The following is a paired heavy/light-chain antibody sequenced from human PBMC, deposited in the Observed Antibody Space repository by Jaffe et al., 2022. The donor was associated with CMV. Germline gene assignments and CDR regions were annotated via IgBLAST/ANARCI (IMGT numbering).Heavy chain of an antibody. Sequence: QVQLQQSGPGLVKPSQTLSLTCAISGDSVSSNSAAWNWIRQSPSRGFEWLGRTYYRSKWHNDYALSVKGRITINPDTSKNQFSLQLNSVTPEDTAVYYCARDTFIEQYCTTGVCHYSLDPWGQGTLVTVSS. CDR3: ARDTFIEQYCTTGVCHYSLDP. V-gene: IGHV6-1*01. D-gene: IGHD2-8*01. J-gene: IGHJ5*02. CDR1: GDSVSSNSAA. CDR2: TYYRSKWHN.
Light chain of an antibody. CDR2: EDN. CDR3: QSYDNTIYWV. CDR1: SGSIASQY. J-gene: IGLJ3*02. V-gene: IGLV6-57*04. Sequence: NFMLTQPHSVSESPGKTVTISCTRSSGSIASQYVQWYQQRPGSAPTTVIYEDNQRPSGVPDRFSASIDSSSNSASLTISGLKTEDEADYYCQSYDNTIYWVFGGGTKLTVL.